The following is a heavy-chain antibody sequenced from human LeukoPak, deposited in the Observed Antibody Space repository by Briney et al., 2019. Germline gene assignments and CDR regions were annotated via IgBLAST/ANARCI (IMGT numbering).Heavy chain of an antibody. D-gene: IGHD3-3*01. V-gene: IGHV4-39*07. CDR3: ARAILSGYPDS. J-gene: IGHJ4*02. CDR2: IYYSGST. Sequence: SETLSLTCTVSGGSISSYYWSWIRQPPGKGLESIGSIYYSGSTYYNPSLKSRVTISVDTSKNQFSLKLSSVTAADTAVYYCARAILSGYPDSWGQGTLVIVFS. CDR1: GGSISSYY.